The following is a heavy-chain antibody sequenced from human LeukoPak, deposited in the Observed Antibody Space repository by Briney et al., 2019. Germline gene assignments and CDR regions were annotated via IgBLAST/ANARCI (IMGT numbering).Heavy chain of an antibody. CDR1: GYTFTGYY. D-gene: IGHD3-22*01. CDR3: ARGGPLYYYDSSGYLYFDY. V-gene: IGHV1-2*02. Sequence: ASVKVSCKASGYTFTGYYMHWVRQAPGQGLEWMGWINPNSGGTNYAQKFQGRVTMTRDTSISTAYMELSRLRSDDTAVYYCARGGPLYYYDSSGYLYFDYWGQGTLVTVPS. J-gene: IGHJ4*02. CDR2: INPNSGGT.